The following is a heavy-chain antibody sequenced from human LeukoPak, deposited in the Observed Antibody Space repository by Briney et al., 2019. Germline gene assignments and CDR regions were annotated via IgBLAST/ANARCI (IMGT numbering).Heavy chain of an antibody. D-gene: IGHD3-22*01. CDR3: TRRGSYYDSSGYLHYFDY. J-gene: IGHJ4*02. V-gene: IGHV3-73*01. Sequence: GGSLRLSCAASGFTFSGSAMHWVRQASGKGLEWVGRIRSKANSYATAYAASVKGRFTISRDDSKNTAYLQMNSLKTEDTAVYYCTRRGSYYDSSGYLHYFDYWGQGTLVTVSS. CDR2: IRSKANSYAT. CDR1: GFTFSGSA.